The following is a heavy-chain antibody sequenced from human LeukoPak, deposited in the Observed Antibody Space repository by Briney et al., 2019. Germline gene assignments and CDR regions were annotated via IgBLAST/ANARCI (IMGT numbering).Heavy chain of an antibody. Sequence: TLSLTCTVSGGSISSGGYYWSWIRQHPGKGLEWIGYIYYSGSTYYNPSLKSRVTISVDTSKNQFSLKLSSVTAADTAVYYCARDRYYDSSGYSPLDYWGQGTLVTVSS. D-gene: IGHD3-22*01. CDR2: IYYSGST. CDR1: GGSISSGGYY. J-gene: IGHJ4*02. CDR3: ARDRYYDSSGYSPLDY. V-gene: IGHV4-31*03.